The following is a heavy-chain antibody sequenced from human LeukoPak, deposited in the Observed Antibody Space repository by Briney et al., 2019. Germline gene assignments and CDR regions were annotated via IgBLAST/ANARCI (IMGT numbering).Heavy chain of an antibody. J-gene: IGHJ6*02. CDR1: GFTFSSYA. V-gene: IGHV3-23*01. Sequence: GGSLRLSCAASGFTFSSYAISWVRQAPGKGLEWVPAISGSGGSTYYADSVKGRFTISRDNSKNTLYLQMNSLRAEDTAVYYCAKRRAAAPYYYYGMDVWGQGTTVTVSS. CDR2: ISGSGGST. CDR3: AKRRAAAPYYYYGMDV. D-gene: IGHD6-13*01.